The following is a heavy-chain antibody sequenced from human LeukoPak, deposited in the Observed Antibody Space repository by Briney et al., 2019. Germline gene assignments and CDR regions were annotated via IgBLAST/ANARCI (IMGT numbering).Heavy chain of an antibody. J-gene: IGHJ4*02. D-gene: IGHD6-19*01. Sequence: GESLKISCKGSGYSFTSYWIGWVRQMPGKGLEGMGIIYPGDSDTRYSPSFQGQVTISADKSISPAYLQWSSLKASDTAMYYCARLEQWLVPKGVYWGQGTLVTVSS. CDR2: IYPGDSDT. CDR3: ARLEQWLVPKGVY. V-gene: IGHV5-51*01. CDR1: GYSFTSYW.